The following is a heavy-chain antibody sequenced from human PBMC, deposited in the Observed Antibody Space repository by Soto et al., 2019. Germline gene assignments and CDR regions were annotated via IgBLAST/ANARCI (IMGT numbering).Heavy chain of an antibody. J-gene: IGHJ4*02. D-gene: IGHD6-6*01. CDR2: ISGSDDST. CDR3: AKMSSSSTFDY. CDR1: GFTFSSYA. V-gene: IGHV3-23*01. Sequence: EVPLLESGGGLVQPGESLRLSCAASGFTFSSYAMSWVRQAPGKGLEWVSVISGSDDSTYYADSVKGRFTISRDNSKNTLYLQMYRLRAEDTAVYYCAKMSSSSTFDYWGQGTLVTVSS.